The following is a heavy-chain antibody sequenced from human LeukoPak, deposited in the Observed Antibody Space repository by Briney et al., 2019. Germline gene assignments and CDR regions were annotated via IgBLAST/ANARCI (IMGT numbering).Heavy chain of an antibody. CDR3: ARGGYYYDSSGYSHLPDY. V-gene: IGHV1-69*13. Sequence: SVKVSCKASGGTFSSYAFSWVRQAPGQGLEWMGGIIPIVGTTNYAQMFQGRVTITADESTSTAYVELSSLRSEDTAVYYCARGGYYYDSSGYSHLPDYWGQGTLVTVSA. CDR2: IIPIVGTT. J-gene: IGHJ4*02. CDR1: GGTFSSYA. D-gene: IGHD3-22*01.